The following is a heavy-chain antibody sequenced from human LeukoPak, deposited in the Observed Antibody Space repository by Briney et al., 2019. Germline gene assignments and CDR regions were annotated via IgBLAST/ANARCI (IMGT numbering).Heavy chain of an antibody. V-gene: IGHV3-30-3*01. CDR3: ARDRALRLRGAFDI. CDR2: ISYDGSNK. Sequence: GGSLRLSCAASGFTFSSYAMHWVRQAPGKGLEWVAVISYDGSNKYYADSVKGRFTISRDNSKNTLYLQVNSLRAEDTAVYYCARDRALRLRGAFDIWGQGTMVTVSS. D-gene: IGHD5-12*01. CDR1: GFTFSSYA. J-gene: IGHJ3*02.